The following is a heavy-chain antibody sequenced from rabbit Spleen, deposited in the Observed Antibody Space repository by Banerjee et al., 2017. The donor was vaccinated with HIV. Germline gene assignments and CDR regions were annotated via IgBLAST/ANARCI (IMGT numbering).Heavy chain of an antibody. V-gene: IGHV1S40*01. D-gene: IGHD1-1*01. Sequence: QSLEESGGDLVKPGASLTLTCTASGFSFSSSYYMYWVRQAPGKGLEWIACIYAGSNGRTYYASWAKGRFTISKTSSTSVTLQMTSLTAADTATYFCARDVDTIYFRFSLWGPGTLVTVS. CDR2: IYAGSNGRT. CDR3: ARDVDTIYFRFSL. J-gene: IGHJ4*01. CDR1: GFSFSSSYY.